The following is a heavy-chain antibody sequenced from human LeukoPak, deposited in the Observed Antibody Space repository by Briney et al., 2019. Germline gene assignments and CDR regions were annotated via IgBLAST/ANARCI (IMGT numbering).Heavy chain of an antibody. CDR1: GLTLSNYG. CDR3: AKRGVVIRVILVGFHKEANYFDS. V-gene: IGHV3-23*01. CDR2: ISGSGGRT. D-gene: IGHD3-22*01. Sequence: GGSLRLSCAVSGLTLSNYGMSWVRQAPGKGLEWVAGISGSGGRTNYADSVKGRFTVSRDNPKNTLYLQMNSLRAEDTAVYFCAKRGVVIRVILVGFHKEANYFDSWGQGALVTVSS. J-gene: IGHJ4*02.